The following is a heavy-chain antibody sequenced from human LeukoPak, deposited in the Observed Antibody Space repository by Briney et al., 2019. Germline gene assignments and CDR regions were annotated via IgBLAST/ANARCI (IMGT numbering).Heavy chain of an antibody. CDR3: ARRVNDFWSGYPYYFDY. V-gene: IGHV5-51*01. CDR1: GYSFTNYW. J-gene: IGHJ4*02. D-gene: IGHD3-3*01. CDR2: IYPGDSDT. Sequence: GESLKISCKGSGYSFTNYWIGWVRQMPGKGLEWMGIIYPGDSDTRYSPSFQGQVTISADKSISTAYPQWSSLKASDTAMYYCARRVNDFWSGYPYYFDYWGQGTLVTVSS.